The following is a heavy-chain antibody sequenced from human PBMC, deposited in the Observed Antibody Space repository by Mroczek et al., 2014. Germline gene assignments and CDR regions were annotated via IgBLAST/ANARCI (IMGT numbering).Heavy chain of an antibody. CDR3: AREGIAVAGVNWFDP. J-gene: IGHJ5*02. CDR2: INPNSGGT. D-gene: IGHD6-19*01. Sequence: QVQLVQSGAEVKKPGASVKVSCKASGYTFTGYYMHWVRQAPGQGLEWMGWINPNSGGTNYAQKLQGRVTMTRDTSISTAYMELSRLRSDDTAVYYCAREGIAVAGVNWFDPWGQGTLVTVSS. CDR1: GYTFTGYY. V-gene: IGHV1-2*02.